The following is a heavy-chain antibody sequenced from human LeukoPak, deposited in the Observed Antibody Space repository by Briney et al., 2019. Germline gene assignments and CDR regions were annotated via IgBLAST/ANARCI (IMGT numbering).Heavy chain of an antibody. CDR2: IYYSGST. CDR3: ARVRYDSSGYYHDYYYYMDV. CDR1: GGSISSYY. D-gene: IGHD3-22*01. J-gene: IGHJ6*03. Sequence: SETLSLTCTVSGGSISSYYWNWIRQPPGKGLEWIGYIYYSGSTNYNPSLKSRVTISVDTSKNQFSLKLSSVTAADTAVYYCARVRYDSSGYYHDYYYYMDVWGKGTTVTVSS. V-gene: IGHV4-59*01.